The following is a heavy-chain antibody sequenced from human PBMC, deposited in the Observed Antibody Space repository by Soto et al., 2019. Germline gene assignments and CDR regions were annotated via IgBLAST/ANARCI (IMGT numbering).Heavy chain of an antibody. J-gene: IGHJ4*02. CDR2: IYYSGST. CDR1: GGSISSYY. D-gene: IGHD3-9*01. V-gene: IGHV4-59*08. Sequence: SETLSLTCTVSGGSISSYYWSWIRQPPGKGLEWIGYIYYSGSTNYNPSLKSRVTISVDTSKNQFSLKLSSVTAADTAVYYCASPPAYYDILTGFYYWGQGTLVTVSS. CDR3: ASPPAYYDILTGFYY.